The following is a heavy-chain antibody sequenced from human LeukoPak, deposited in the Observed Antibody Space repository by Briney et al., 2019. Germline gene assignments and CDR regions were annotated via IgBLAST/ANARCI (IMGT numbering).Heavy chain of an antibody. CDR1: GYRFSNNW. D-gene: IGHD2-21*01. CDR2: IKQDGSEK. CDR3: ARDRVGDSDAFDV. J-gene: IGHJ3*01. V-gene: IGHV3-7*01. Sequence: GGSLRLSCAASGYRFSNNWMSWVSQAPGKGLEWVANIKQDGSEKYYVDSVKGRFTISRDNAKSSLYLQMSSLRAEDTAIYYCARDRVGDSDAFDVWGQGTVVTVSS.